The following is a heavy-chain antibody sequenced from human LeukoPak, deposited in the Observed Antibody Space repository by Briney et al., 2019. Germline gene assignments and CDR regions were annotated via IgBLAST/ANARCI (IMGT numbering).Heavy chain of an antibody. V-gene: IGHV1-8*01. CDR1: GYTFTSYD. J-gene: IGHJ3*02. CDR3: ARGSSGSYWGIDAFDI. Sequence: GASVKVSCKASGYTFTSYDINRVRQATGQGLEWMGWMNPNSGNTGYAQKFQGRVTMTRNTSISTAYMELSSLRSEDTAVYYCARGSSGSYWGIDAFDIWGQGTMVTVSS. CDR2: MNPNSGNT. D-gene: IGHD1-26*01.